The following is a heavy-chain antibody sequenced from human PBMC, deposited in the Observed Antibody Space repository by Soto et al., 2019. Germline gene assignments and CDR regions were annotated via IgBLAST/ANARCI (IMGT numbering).Heavy chain of an antibody. V-gene: IGHV1-18*04. CDR3: ARVLLWFGELSPNWFDP. J-gene: IGHJ5*02. D-gene: IGHD3-10*01. CDR2: ISAYNGNT. Sequence: QVQLVQSGAEVKKPWASVKVSCKASGYTFTSYGISWVRQAPGQGLEWMGWISAYNGNTNYAQKLQGRVTMTTDTSTSTAYMELRSLRSDDTAVYYCARVLLWFGELSPNWFDPWGQGTLVTVSS. CDR1: GYTFTSYG.